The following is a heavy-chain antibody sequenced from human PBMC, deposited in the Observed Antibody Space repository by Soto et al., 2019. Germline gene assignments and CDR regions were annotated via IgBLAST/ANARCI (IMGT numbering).Heavy chain of an antibody. D-gene: IGHD1-26*01. CDR2: INSDGSST. V-gene: IGHV3-74*01. CDR1: GFTFSSYW. CDR3: ALGAGALGYFDY. Sequence: EVQLVESGGGLVQPGGSLRLSCAASGFTFSSYWMHWVPQAPGKGLVWVSRINSDGSSTSYADSVKGRFTISRDNAKNTLYLQMNSLRAEDTAVYYCALGAGALGYFDYWGQGTLVTVSS. J-gene: IGHJ4*02.